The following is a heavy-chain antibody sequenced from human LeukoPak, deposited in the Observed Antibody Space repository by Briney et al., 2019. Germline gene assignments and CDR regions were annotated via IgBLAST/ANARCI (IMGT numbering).Heavy chain of an antibody. J-gene: IGHJ6*03. CDR2: IYSGGST. D-gene: IGHD6-13*01. Sequence: GGSPRLSCAASGFTVSSNYMSWVRQAPGKGLEWVSVIYSGGSTYYADSVKGRFTISRDNSKNTLYLQMNSQRAEDTAVYYCARGGAAPTPYYYYYYMDVWGKGTTVTVSS. V-gene: IGHV3-53*01. CDR1: GFTVSSNY. CDR3: ARGGAAPTPYYYYYYMDV.